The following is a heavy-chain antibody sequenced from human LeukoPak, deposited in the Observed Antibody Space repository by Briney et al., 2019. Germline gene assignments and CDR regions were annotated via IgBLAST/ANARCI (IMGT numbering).Heavy chain of an antibody. Sequence: GEALKISLRCSGYSFSSYWIGLVRQIPGKGLLWMAIFYHVASAPTSSPSFQGQVPLSADKSISTAYLQWSSLKASDTAMYYCATYGDLDAFDIWGQGTMVTVSS. CDR3: ATYGDLDAFDI. D-gene: IGHD4-17*01. CDR1: GYSFSSYW. CDR2: FYHVASAP. V-gene: IGHV5-51*01. J-gene: IGHJ3*02.